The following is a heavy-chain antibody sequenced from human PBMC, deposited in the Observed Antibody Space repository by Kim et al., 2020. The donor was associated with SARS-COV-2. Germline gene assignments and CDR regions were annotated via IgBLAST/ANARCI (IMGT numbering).Heavy chain of an antibody. CDR3: ARKDRWDGAFDI. CDR2: ISSSSSYI. V-gene: IGHV3-21*01. D-gene: IGHD1-26*01. J-gene: IGHJ3*02. Sequence: GGSLRLSCAASGFTFSSYSMNWVRQAPGKGLEWVSSISSSSSYIYYADSVKGRFTISRDNAKNSLYLQMNSLRAEDTAVYYCARKDRWDGAFDIWGQGTMVTVSS. CDR1: GFTFSSYS.